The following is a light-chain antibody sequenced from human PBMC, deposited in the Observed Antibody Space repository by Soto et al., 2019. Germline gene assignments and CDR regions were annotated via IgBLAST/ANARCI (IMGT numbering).Light chain of an antibody. CDR1: SSDVGGYNY. CDR2: DVS. Sequence: QSALPQPASVSGSPGQSITISCTGTSSDVGGYNYVSWYQQHPGKAPKLMIYDVSNRPSGVSNRFSGSKSGNTASLTISGLQAEDEADYYCSSYTSSSTEVFGTGTKVTV. CDR3: SSYTSSSTEV. J-gene: IGLJ1*01. V-gene: IGLV2-14*01.